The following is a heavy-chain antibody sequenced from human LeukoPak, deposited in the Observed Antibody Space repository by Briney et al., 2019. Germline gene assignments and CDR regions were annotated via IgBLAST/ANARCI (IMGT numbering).Heavy chain of an antibody. V-gene: IGHV1-69*05. CDR1: GGTFSSYA. CDR2: IIPIFGTA. Sequence: SVKVSCKASGGTFSSYAISWVRQAPGQGPEWMGGIIPIFGTANYAQKFQGRVTITTDESTSTAYMELSSLRSEDTAVYYCAVVALRRGYYYYMDVWGKGTTVTVSS. CDR3: AVVALRRGYYYYMDV. D-gene: IGHD2-15*01. J-gene: IGHJ6*03.